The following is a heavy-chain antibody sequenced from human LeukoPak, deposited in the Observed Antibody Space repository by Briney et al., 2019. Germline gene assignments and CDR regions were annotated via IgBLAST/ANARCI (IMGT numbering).Heavy chain of an antibody. CDR2: IIPILGIA. CDR1: GGTFSSYA. CDR3: ARVVRQQLVNWFDP. D-gene: IGHD6-13*01. Sequence: SVKVSCKASGGTFSSYAISWVRQAPGQGLEWMGRIIPILGIANYAQKFQGRVTITADKSTSTAYMELSSLRSEDTAVYYCARVVRQQLVNWFDPWGQGTLVTVSS. J-gene: IGHJ5*02. V-gene: IGHV1-69*04.